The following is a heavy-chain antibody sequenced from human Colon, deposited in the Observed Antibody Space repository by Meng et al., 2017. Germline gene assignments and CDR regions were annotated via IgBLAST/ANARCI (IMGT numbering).Heavy chain of an antibody. CDR1: QVTFSTYA. Sequence: GGSLRRSCAASQVTFSTYAMSWVRQAPGKGLEWVSAISGSDGATYYAESVKGRFTISRDNSKKTLYLQMNSLRAEDTAVYYCSSGIYCSGNSCWVYWGQGTLVTVSS. CDR3: SSGIYCSGNSCWVY. J-gene: IGHJ4*02. D-gene: IGHD2-15*01. CDR2: ISGSDGAT. V-gene: IGHV3-23*01.